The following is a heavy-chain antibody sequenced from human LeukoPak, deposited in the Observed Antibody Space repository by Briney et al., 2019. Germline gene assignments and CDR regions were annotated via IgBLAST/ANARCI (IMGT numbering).Heavy chain of an antibody. Sequence: GGSLRLSCAASGFRFSSHWMSWARQAPGKGLEWVANIKQDGSEKYYVDPVKGRFTISRDNAQNSLHLQMNSLRAEDTAVYYCARAPRRGVMDVWGTGTTVSVSS. CDR3: ARAPRRGVMDV. CDR1: GFRFSSHW. J-gene: IGHJ6*03. V-gene: IGHV3-7*01. CDR2: IKQDGSEK. D-gene: IGHD3-10*01.